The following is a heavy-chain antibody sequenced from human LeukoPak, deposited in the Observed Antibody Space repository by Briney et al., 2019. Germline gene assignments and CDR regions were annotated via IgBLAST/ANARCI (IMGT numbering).Heavy chain of an antibody. J-gene: IGHJ4*02. CDR1: GGSVINTNW. D-gene: IGHD3-16*01. CDR2: VHLDGRT. CDR3: ARHRRGEPIDS. Sequence: PSGTLSLTCGVSGGSVINTNWWTWVRQPPGKGLEWIGEVHLDGRTNYNPSLKSRVAISADTSTNQFSLKLNSVTAADTAVYYCARHRRGEPIDSWGQGTLVTVSS. V-gene: IGHV4-4*02.